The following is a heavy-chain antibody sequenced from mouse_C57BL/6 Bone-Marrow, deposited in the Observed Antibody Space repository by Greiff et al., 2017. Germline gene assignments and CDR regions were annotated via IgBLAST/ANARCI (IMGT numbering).Heavy chain of an antibody. V-gene: IGHV1-81*01. CDR2: IYPRSGNT. J-gene: IGHJ3*01. CDR3: ARLRSFAY. CDR1: GYTFTSYG. D-gene: IGHD1-1*01. Sequence: VQLVESGAELARPGASVKLSYKASGYTFTSYGISWVKQRTGQGLEWIGEIYPRSGNTYYNEKFKGKATLTADKSSSTAYMELRSLTSEDSAVYFCARLRSFAYWGQGTLVTVSA.